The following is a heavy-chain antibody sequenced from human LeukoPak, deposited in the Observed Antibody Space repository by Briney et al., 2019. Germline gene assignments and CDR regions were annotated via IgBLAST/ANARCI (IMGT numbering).Heavy chain of an antibody. CDR3: ARDLHLGSSSWFGY. CDR2: IIPVLRTP. D-gene: IGHD6-13*01. Sequence: SVKVSCKASGGSFSRYSISWVRQAPGQGLEWMGRIIPVLRTPNYAQKFQGRVTITADKSTSTAYMELSSLRSEDTAVYYCARDLHLGSSSWFGYWGQGTLVTVSS. CDR1: GGSFSRYS. J-gene: IGHJ4*02. V-gene: IGHV1-69*08.